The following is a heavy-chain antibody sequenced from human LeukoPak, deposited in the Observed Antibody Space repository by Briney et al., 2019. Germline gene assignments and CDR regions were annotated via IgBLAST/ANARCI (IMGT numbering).Heavy chain of an antibody. V-gene: IGHV3-9*01. Sequence: GGSLRLSCAASGFTFDDYAMHWVRQAPGKGLEWVSCISWNSGSIGYADSVKGRFNISRDNAKNSLYLQMNSVRAEDTALYYCAKGKYSGYDEGPLYFDYGGQGTLVTVSS. J-gene: IGHJ4*02. CDR2: ISWNSGSI. D-gene: IGHD5-12*01. CDR1: GFTFDDYA. CDR3: AKGKYSGYDEGPLYFDY.